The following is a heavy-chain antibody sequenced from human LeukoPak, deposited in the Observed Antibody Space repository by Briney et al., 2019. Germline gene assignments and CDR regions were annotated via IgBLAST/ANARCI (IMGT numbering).Heavy chain of an antibody. J-gene: IGHJ3*02. Sequence: ASVKVSCKASGYTFTGYYMYWVRQAPGQGLEWMGRINPKSGGTIYAQNFQGRVTMTRDTSISTAYMELSRLRCDDTAVYYCARPLWFGEADAFDIWGQGTMVTVSS. D-gene: IGHD3-10*01. CDR2: INPKSGGT. CDR3: ARPLWFGEADAFDI. CDR1: GYTFTGYY. V-gene: IGHV1-2*06.